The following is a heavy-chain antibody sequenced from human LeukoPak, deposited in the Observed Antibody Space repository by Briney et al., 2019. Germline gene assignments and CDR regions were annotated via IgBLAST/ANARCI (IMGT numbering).Heavy chain of an antibody. D-gene: IGHD2-15*01. J-gene: IGHJ4*02. V-gene: IGHV1-2*02. CDR2: INPNSGGI. Sequence: ASVTVSCKASGYTFTDYYIHWVRQAPGQGLEWMGWINPNSGGINYAQKFQGRVTMTRDTSISTAYMELSRLRSDDTAVYYCARDPDIEWGQGTLVTVSS. CDR3: ARDPDIE. CDR1: GYTFTDYY.